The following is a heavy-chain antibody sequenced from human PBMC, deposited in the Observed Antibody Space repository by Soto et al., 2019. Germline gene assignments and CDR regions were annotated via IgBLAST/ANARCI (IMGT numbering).Heavy chain of an antibody. Sequence: EVQLVESGGGLVQPGGSLRLSCATSGFTFSSYWMSWVRQAPGKGLEWVANIKQDGSEKYYVDSVKGRFTITRDNAYNSLYLQMNSLRAEDTAVYYFARNDGLINTGPGIYWGQGTLVPVSS. V-gene: IGHV3-7*01. CDR3: ARNDGLINTGPGIY. D-gene: IGHD3-16*01. CDR1: GFTFSSYW. CDR2: IKQDGSEK. J-gene: IGHJ4*02.